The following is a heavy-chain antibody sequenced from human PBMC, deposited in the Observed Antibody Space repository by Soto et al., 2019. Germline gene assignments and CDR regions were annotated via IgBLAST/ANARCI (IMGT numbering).Heavy chain of an antibody. CDR1: GFTFSSYG. J-gene: IGHJ4*02. V-gene: IGHV3-30*18. CDR2: ISYDGSNK. D-gene: IGHD3-3*01. CDR3: AKEPFQYDFWSGYDY. Sequence: QVQLVESGGGVVQPGRSLRLSCAASGFTFSSYGMHWVRQAPGKGLEWVAVISYDGSNKYYADSVKGRFTISRDNSKNTLYLQMNSLRAEDTAVYYCAKEPFQYDFWSGYDYWGQGTLVTVSS.